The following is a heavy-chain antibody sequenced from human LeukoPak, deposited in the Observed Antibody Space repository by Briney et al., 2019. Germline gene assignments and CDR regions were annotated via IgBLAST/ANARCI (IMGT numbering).Heavy chain of an antibody. J-gene: IGHJ4*02. Sequence: AGGSLRLSCAASGFTFSSYAMSWVRQAPGKGLEWVSAISGSGGSTYCADSVKGRFTISRDNSKNTLYLQMNSLRAEDTAVYYCANSYYDSSGYYYEGPPFDYWGQGTLVTVSS. D-gene: IGHD3-22*01. CDR3: ANSYYDSSGYYYEGPPFDY. CDR1: GFTFSSYA. V-gene: IGHV3-23*01. CDR2: ISGSGGST.